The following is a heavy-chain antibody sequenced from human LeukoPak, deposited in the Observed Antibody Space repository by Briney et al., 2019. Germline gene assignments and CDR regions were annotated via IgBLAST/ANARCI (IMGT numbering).Heavy chain of an antibody. V-gene: IGHV1-24*01. CDR2: FDPEDGET. D-gene: IGHD1-26*01. CDR3: ATTGPGIVGATIDSWFDP. J-gene: IGHJ5*02. Sequence: ASVKVSCKVSGYTLTELSMHWVRQAPGKGLEWMGGFDPEDGETIYAQKFQGRVTMTEDTSTDTAYMELSSLRSEDTAVYYCATTGPGIVGATIDSWFDPWGQGTLVTVSS. CDR1: GYTLTELS.